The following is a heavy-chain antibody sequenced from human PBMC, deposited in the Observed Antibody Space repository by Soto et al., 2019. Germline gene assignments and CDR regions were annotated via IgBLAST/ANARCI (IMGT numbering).Heavy chain of an antibody. V-gene: IGHV1-2*02. J-gene: IGHJ4*02. CDR1: GYTFTDCY. CDR2: INPKSGGT. Sequence: RASVRVSCKASGYTFTDCYVHWVRQAPGQGLEWMGWINPKSGGTNIAQRFKGRVNMTRDMSISTAYMELNSLKSDDTAVYYCVRDGLVSSAKYYFDYWGQGTLVTVSS. D-gene: IGHD6-13*01. CDR3: VRDGLVSSAKYYFDY.